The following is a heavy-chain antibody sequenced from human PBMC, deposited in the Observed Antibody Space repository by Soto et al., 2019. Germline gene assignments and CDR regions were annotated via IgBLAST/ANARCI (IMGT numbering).Heavy chain of an antibody. Sequence: SGPTLVNPTQTLTLTCTFSGFSLSTSGMRVSWIRQPPGKALEWLARIDWDDDKFYSTSPKTRLTISKDTSKNQVVLTMTNMDPVDTATYDCARIAVAGTHFDYWGQGTRVTVSS. V-gene: IGHV2-70*04. CDR2: IDWDDDK. CDR3: ARIAVAGTHFDY. J-gene: IGHJ4*02. CDR1: GFSLSTSGMR. D-gene: IGHD6-19*01.